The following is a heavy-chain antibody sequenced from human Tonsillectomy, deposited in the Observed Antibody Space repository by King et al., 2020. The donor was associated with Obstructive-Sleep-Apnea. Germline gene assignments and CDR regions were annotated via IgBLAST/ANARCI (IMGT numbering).Heavy chain of an antibody. CDR1: GFSLSTSGVG. Sequence: QITLKESGPTLVKPPQTLTLTCTFSGFSLSTSGVGVGWIRQPPGKALEWLALIYWDDDKRYSPSLKNRLTITKDTSKNQVVLTMTNMDPVDTATFYCAHSESDYGDPRYYYYYAMDVWGQGTTVTVSS. J-gene: IGHJ6*02. V-gene: IGHV2-5*02. D-gene: IGHD4-17*01. CDR3: AHSESDYGDPRYYYYYAMDV. CDR2: IYWDDDK.